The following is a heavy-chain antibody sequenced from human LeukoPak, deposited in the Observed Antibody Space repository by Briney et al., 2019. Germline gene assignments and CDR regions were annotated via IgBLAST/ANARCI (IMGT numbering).Heavy chain of an antibody. D-gene: IGHD3-22*01. Sequence: GGSLRLSCAASGFTFSSYAMHWVRQAPGKGLEWVAVISYDGSNKYYADSVKGRFTISRDNSKNTLYLQMNSLRAEDTAVYYCARGEYDSSGYSEEYYFDYWGQGTLVTVSS. J-gene: IGHJ4*02. CDR1: GFTFSSYA. V-gene: IGHV3-30*04. CDR2: ISYDGSNK. CDR3: ARGEYDSSGYSEEYYFDY.